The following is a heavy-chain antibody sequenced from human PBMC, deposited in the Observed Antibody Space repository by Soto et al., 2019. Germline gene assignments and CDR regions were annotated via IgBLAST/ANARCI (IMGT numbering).Heavy chain of an antibody. J-gene: IGHJ4*02. Sequence: ASVKVSCKASGCTFTGYYMHWVRQAPGQGLEWMGWINPNSGGTNYAQKFQGWVTMTRDTSISTAYMELSRLRSDDTAVYYCARQFLEWSYYFDYWGQGTLVTVSS. D-gene: IGHD3-3*01. CDR2: INPNSGGT. CDR3: ARQFLEWSYYFDY. CDR1: GCTFTGYY. V-gene: IGHV1-2*04.